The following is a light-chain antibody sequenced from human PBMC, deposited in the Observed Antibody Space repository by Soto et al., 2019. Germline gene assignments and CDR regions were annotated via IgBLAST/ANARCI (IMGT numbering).Light chain of an antibody. J-gene: IGLJ2*01. CDR3: SSYTSTNFVI. CDR1: SSDIGDYKY. V-gene: IGLV2-14*01. Sequence: QSALTQPASVSGSPGQSITISCTGYSSDIGDYKYVSWYKQHPGKAPKLMIYDVSNRPSGVSNRFSGSKSGNTASLTISGLQAEDEADYYCSSYTSTNFVIFGGGTKLTVL. CDR2: DVS.